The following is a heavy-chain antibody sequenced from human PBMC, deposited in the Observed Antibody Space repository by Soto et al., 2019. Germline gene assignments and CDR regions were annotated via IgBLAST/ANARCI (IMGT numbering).Heavy chain of an antibody. Sequence: EVQLVESGGGLVKPGGSLRLSCGASGFTFSSDSMNWVRQAPGKGLEWVSSISSSSSYIYYADSVKGRFTISRDNAKNSSYLQMNSLRAEDTAVYYCASYSSGSYSAFWGQGTLVTVSS. V-gene: IGHV3-21*01. D-gene: IGHD1-26*01. J-gene: IGHJ4*02. CDR1: GFTFSSDS. CDR3: ASYSSGSYSAF. CDR2: ISSSSSYI.